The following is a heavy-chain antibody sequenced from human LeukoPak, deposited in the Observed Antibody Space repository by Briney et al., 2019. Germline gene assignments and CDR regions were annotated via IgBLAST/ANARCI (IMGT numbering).Heavy chain of an antibody. V-gene: IGHV3-48*01. D-gene: IGHD4-23*01. CDR2: ITNSGNSK. CDR1: EFTFSSYS. CDR3: ARGRPHGNDY. Sequence: GGSLRLSCAASEFTFSSYSMNWVRQAPGKGLEWVSYITNSGNSKSYADSVEGRFTISRDNTKNSLYLQMNGLRAEDTAVYYCARGRPHGNDYWGQGTLVTVSS. J-gene: IGHJ4*02.